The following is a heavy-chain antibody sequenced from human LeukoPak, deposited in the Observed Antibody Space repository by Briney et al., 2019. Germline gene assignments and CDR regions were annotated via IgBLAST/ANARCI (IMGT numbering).Heavy chain of an antibody. CDR1: GYTFTSYY. CDR2: INPSGGST. D-gene: IGHD3-22*01. J-gene: IGHJ4*02. CDR3: ARDQGGYYYDSSGYYYLDY. V-gene: IGHV1-46*01. Sequence: ASVKVSCKASGYTFTSYYMHWVRQAPGQGLEWMGIINPSGGSTSYAQKFQGRVTMTRDTSTSTVYMELSSLRSEDTAVYYCARDQGGYYYDSSGYYYLDYWGQGTLVTVSS.